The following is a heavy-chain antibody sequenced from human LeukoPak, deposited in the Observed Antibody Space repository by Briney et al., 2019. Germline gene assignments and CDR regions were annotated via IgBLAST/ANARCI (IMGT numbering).Heavy chain of an antibody. V-gene: IGHV3-48*03. Sequence: PGGSLRLSCAASGFTFSSYEMNWVRQAPGKGLEWVSYISSSGSTIYYADSVKGRFTISRDNAKNSLYLQMNSLRAEDTAFYYCARGRIRYFDWLLPPPYFDYWGQGTLVTVSS. CDR3: ARGRIRYFDWLLPPPYFDY. CDR1: GFTFSSYE. D-gene: IGHD3-9*01. J-gene: IGHJ4*02. CDR2: ISSSGSTI.